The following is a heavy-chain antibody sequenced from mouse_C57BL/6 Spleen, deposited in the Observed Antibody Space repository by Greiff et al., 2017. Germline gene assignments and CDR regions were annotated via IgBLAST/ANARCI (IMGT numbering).Heavy chain of an antibody. CDR3: ARSTVVAKDWYFDV. Sequence: QVQLQQPGAELVKPGASVKMSCKASGYTFTSYWITWVKQRPGQGLEWIGDIYPGSGSTNYNEKFKSKATLTVDTSSSTAYMQLSSLTSEDSAVYYGARSTVVAKDWYFDVWGTGTTVTVSS. CDR1: GYTFTSYW. J-gene: IGHJ1*03. CDR2: IYPGSGST. V-gene: IGHV1-55*01. D-gene: IGHD1-1*01.